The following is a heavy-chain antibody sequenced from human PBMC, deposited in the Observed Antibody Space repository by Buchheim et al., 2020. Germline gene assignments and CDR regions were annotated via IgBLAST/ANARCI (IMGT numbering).Heavy chain of an antibody. D-gene: IGHD3-10*01. CDR1: GFTFSSYA. J-gene: IGHJ6*02. Sequence: EVQLLESGGGLVQPGGSLRLSCAASGFTFSSYAMSWVRQAPGKGLEWFSAISGSGGSTYYADSVKGRFTISRDTSKNPLYLQMNSLRAVDTTVHYCAKDMVRGVILIYYYYGMDVWAKGP. CDR2: ISGSGGST. V-gene: IGHV3-23*01. CDR3: AKDMVRGVILIYYYYGMDV.